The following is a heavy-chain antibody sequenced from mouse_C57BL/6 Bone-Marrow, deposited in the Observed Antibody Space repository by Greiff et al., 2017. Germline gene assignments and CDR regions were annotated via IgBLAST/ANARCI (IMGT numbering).Heavy chain of an antibody. Sequence: EVKVVESGGGLVKPGGSLKLSCAASGFTFSDYGMHWVRQAPGKGLEWVAYICSGSSTIYYADTVKGRFTLSRDNANNTLFLQMTSLRSEDTAMYYCAVMITTFFDVWGQGTTLTVAS. D-gene: IGHD2-4*01. V-gene: IGHV5-17*01. J-gene: IGHJ2*01. CDR1: GFTFSDYG. CDR2: ICSGSSTI. CDR3: AVMITTFFDV.